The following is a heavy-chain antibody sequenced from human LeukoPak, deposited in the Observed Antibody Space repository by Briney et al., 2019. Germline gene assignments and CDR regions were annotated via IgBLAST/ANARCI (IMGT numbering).Heavy chain of an antibody. V-gene: IGHV3-23*01. Sequence: QSGGSLRLSCAASGFTFSGYGMSWVRQAPGKGLEWVSAISGSGGSTYYADSVKGRFTISRDNSKNTLYLQMNSLRAEDTAVYYCAKDVGLMIVVVITNWGQGTLVTVSS. CDR3: AKDVGLMIVVVITN. CDR1: GFTFSGYG. CDR2: ISGSGGST. D-gene: IGHD3-22*01. J-gene: IGHJ4*02.